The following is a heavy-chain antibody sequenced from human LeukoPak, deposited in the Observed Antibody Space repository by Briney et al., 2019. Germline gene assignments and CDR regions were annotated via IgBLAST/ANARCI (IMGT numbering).Heavy chain of an antibody. D-gene: IGHD3-3*01. CDR3: AKDKLVLRFLEWSLAMDV. Sequence: PGGSLRLSCAASAFALSSYAMHWVRQAPGKGLEWVAVISYDGSNKYYADSVKGRFTISRDNSKNTLYLQMNSLRAEDTAVYYCAKDKLVLRFLEWSLAMDVWGQGTTVTVSS. CDR1: AFALSSYA. V-gene: IGHV3-30-3*01. CDR2: ISYDGSNK. J-gene: IGHJ6*02.